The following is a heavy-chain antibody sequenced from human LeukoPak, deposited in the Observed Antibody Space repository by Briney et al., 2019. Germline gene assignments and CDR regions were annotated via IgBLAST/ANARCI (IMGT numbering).Heavy chain of an antibody. CDR1: RGSISSYY. CDR2: IYTSGST. Sequence: SETLSLTSTVSRGSISSYYWSWIRQPAGKGLELIGRIYTSGSTNYNPSLKSRVTKSVDTSKNQFSLKLSSVTPPDPALFYCARGAYCGGDCYSDFDYWGQGTLVTVSS. D-gene: IGHD2-21*02. V-gene: IGHV4-4*07. CDR3: ARGAYCGGDCYSDFDY. J-gene: IGHJ4*02.